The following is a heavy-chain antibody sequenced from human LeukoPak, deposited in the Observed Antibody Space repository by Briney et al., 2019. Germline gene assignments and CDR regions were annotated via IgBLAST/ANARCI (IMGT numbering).Heavy chain of an antibody. J-gene: IGHJ1*01. Sequence: ASVKVSCKASGYTFTSYGISWVRQAPGQGLEWMGLISAYNGNTNYAQKLQGRVTIPTDTSTSTAYMELRSLRSDDTAVYYSARHFDWLIPPGYFQHWGQGTLVTVSS. V-gene: IGHV1-18*04. CDR3: ARHFDWLIPPGYFQH. CDR2: ISAYNGNT. D-gene: IGHD3-9*01. CDR1: GYTFTSYG.